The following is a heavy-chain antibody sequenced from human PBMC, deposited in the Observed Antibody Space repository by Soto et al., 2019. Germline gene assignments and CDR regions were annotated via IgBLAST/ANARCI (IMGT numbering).Heavy chain of an antibody. CDR2: IIPITGTA. Sequence: QVQLVQSGAEVKKPGSSVKVSCKASGGTFGSYAISWVRQAPGQGPEWLGGIIPITGTANYAQTFQGRVTITADESTSTASMQLSSLRSEDTAVYFCARSQGSSTSLEIYYYYYYGMDVWGQGTTVTASS. D-gene: IGHD2-2*01. CDR3: ARSQGSSTSLEIYYYYYYGMDV. J-gene: IGHJ6*02. V-gene: IGHV1-69*01. CDR1: GGTFGSYA.